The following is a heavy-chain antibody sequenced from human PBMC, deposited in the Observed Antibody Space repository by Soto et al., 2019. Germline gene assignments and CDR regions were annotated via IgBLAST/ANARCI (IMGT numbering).Heavy chain of an antibody. V-gene: IGHV4-34*01. CDR2: INHSGTT. D-gene: IGHD2-8*02. CDR1: GGSFSGYY. CDR3: ARGRYCNGGACYSYYMGV. J-gene: IGHJ6*03. Sequence: QVQLQQWGAGLLKPSETLSLTCAVYGGSFSGYYWSWIRQPPGKGLEWIGEINHSGTTNYNSPLTSRVTISVDTSETQFSLNLTSVTAADTAIYYCARGRYCNGGACYSYYMGVWGKGTTVTVSS.